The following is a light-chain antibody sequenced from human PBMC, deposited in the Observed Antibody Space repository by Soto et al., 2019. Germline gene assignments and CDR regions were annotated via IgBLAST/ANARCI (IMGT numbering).Light chain of an antibody. V-gene: IGKV1-5*01. CDR2: DAS. CDR3: QQYNSYSPWT. CDR1: QSISSW. Sequence: DIQMTQSPSTLSASVGDRVTITCRASQSISSWLAWYQQKPGKALKLLIYDASSLESGVPSRFSGSGSGTESTLTISSLQPDDFATYYCQQYNSYSPWTFGQGTKVEIK. J-gene: IGKJ1*01.